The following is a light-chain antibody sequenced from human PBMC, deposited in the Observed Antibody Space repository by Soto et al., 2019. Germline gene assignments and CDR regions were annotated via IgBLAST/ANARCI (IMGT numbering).Light chain of an antibody. J-gene: IGKJ4*01. CDR2: TAS. V-gene: IGKV1-9*01. CDR1: QGISNY. Sequence: DVKMTLSPSVLSASIRDRVTITCRASQGISNYLAWYQQKAGKAPKLLIHTASTLQNGVPSRFSGSGSGTEFTLTISSLQPEDLATYYCQHRHSYPLTFGGGTKVDIK. CDR3: QHRHSYPLT.